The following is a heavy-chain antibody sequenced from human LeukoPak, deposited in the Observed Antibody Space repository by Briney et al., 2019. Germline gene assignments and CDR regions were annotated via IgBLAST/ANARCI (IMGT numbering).Heavy chain of an antibody. V-gene: IGHV1-46*01. CDR2: INPSGGST. CDR1: GYTFTSYY. J-gene: IGHJ6*02. Sequence: ASVKVSCKASGYTFTSYYMHWVRQAPGQGLEWMRIINPSGGSTSYAQKFQGRVTMTRDTSTSTVYMELSSLRSEDTAVYYCARTPSPAAAPAQNYYYGMDVWGQGTTVTVSS. CDR3: ARTPSPAAAPAQNYYYGMDV. D-gene: IGHD6-13*01.